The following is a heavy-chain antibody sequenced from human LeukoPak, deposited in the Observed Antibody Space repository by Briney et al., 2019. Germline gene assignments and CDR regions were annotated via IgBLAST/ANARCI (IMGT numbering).Heavy chain of an antibody. Sequence: GRSLRLSCAASGFTVSTNYMSWVRQAPGRGLEWVSVIYTDAGTYYANSVKGRVTISRDNSKNTLYLQMSSLRAEDTAVYYCAREAGYYAMDVWGQGTTVTVSS. J-gene: IGHJ6*02. V-gene: IGHV3-66*01. CDR2: IYTDAGT. CDR1: GFTVSTNY. CDR3: AREAGYYAMDV.